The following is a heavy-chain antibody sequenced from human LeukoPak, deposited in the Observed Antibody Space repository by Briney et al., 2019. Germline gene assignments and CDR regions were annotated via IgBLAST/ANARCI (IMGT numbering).Heavy chain of an antibody. Sequence: GGSLRLSCAASGFTFGDYYMSWVRQAPGKGLEWVSLIYSGGAIRYADSVKGRFTISRDSSKNTLFLQMNDLTVEDTARYYCARRPGNWGQGILVTVSS. CDR3: ARRPGN. CDR1: GFTFGDYY. D-gene: IGHD1-14*01. V-gene: IGHV3-53*01. J-gene: IGHJ4*02. CDR2: IYSGGAI.